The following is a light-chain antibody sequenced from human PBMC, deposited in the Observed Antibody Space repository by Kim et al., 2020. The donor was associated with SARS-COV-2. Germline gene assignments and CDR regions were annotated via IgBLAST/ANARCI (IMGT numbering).Light chain of an antibody. Sequence: PGERATLSCRASQSVNSNLAWYQLKPGQAPRLLIYGASARATGIPARFSGSGSGTEFTLTISSLQSEDFAVYYCHQYNDWPLTFGGGTKVDIK. J-gene: IGKJ4*01. CDR3: HQYNDWPLT. CDR1: QSVNSN. V-gene: IGKV3-15*01. CDR2: GAS.